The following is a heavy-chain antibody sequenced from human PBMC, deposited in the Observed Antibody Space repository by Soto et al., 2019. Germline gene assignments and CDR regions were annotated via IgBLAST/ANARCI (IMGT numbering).Heavy chain of an antibody. CDR2: IYYSGST. Sequence: LSLTCTVSGGSISSYYWSWIRQPPGKGLEWIGYIYYSGSTNYNPSLKSRVTISVDTSKNQFSLKLSSVTAADTAVYYCARTKTYYYDSSGYSPRVYFDYWGQGTLVTVSS. V-gene: IGHV4-59*01. D-gene: IGHD3-22*01. CDR1: GGSISSYY. J-gene: IGHJ4*02. CDR3: ARTKTYYYDSSGYSPRVYFDY.